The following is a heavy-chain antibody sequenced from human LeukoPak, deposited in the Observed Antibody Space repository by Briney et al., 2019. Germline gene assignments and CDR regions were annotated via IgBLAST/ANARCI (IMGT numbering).Heavy chain of an antibody. CDR1: GFTFSSYS. V-gene: IGHV3-48*02. CDR2: ISSSSSTI. J-gene: IGHJ4*02. Sequence: GGSLRLSCAASGFTFSSYSMNWVRQAPGKGLEWVSYISSSSSTIHYADSVKGRFTISRDNAKNSLYLQMNSLRDEDTAVYYCARDPHYDFWSGYPSFFDYWGQGTLVTVSS. CDR3: ARDPHYDFWSGYPSFFDY. D-gene: IGHD3-3*01.